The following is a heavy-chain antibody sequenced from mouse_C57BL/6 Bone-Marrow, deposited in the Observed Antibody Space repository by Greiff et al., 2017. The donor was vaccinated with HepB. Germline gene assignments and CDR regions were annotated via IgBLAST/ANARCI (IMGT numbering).Heavy chain of an antibody. V-gene: IGHV5-4*01. D-gene: IGHD1-1*01. CDR3: ARALYYYGRDYFDY. Sequence: EVHLVESGGGLVKPGGSLKLSCAASGFTFSSYAMSWVRQTPEKRLEWVATISDGGSYTYYPDNVKGRFTISRDNAKNNLYLQMSHLKSEDTAMYYCARALYYYGRDYFDYWGQGTTLTVSS. CDR2: ISDGGSYT. CDR1: GFTFSSYA. J-gene: IGHJ2*01.